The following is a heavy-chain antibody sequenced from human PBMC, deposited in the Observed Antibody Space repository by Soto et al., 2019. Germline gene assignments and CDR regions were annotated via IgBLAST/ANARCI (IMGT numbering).Heavy chain of an antibody. CDR1: GYTFSIYD. CDR3: AKVSRKGSAIDLEY. D-gene: IGHD3-10*01. Sequence: QVQLVQSGAELKKPGASVKVSCKASGYTFSIYDMNWVRQATGQGPEWIGCVNPNNRDTGYAQKLQGRVTLATVISTTPAYMELTSLRSENTAIYYCAKVSRKGSAIDLEYWGQGTLITFSS. CDR2: VNPNNRDT. V-gene: IGHV1-8*01. J-gene: IGHJ4*02.